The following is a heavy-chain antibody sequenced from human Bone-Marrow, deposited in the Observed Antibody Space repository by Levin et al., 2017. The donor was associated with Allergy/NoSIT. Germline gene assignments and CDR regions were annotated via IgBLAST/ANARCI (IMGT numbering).Heavy chain of an antibody. CDR1: GFTFGNYD. J-gene: IGHJ4*02. CDR2: IGGRDDST. CDR3: AHLVGATPFDS. D-gene: IGHD1-26*01. V-gene: IGHV3-23*01. Sequence: LSLTCAASGFTFGNYDMSWVRQAPGKGLEWVSAIGGRDDSTYYSDSVEGRFTISRDNSKNTLFLQINSLRADDTAVYYCAHLVGATPFDSWGQGTLVTVSS.